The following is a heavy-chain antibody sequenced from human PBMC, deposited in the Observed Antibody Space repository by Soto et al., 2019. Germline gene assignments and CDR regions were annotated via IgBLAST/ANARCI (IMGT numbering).Heavy chain of an antibody. D-gene: IGHD6-25*01. J-gene: IGHJ4*02. CDR2: ISTGGGST. CDR3: ARSREIIASAGSFDY. Sequence: GGSLWLSCAASVLRFSSHVVSWVCHPPGKGLEWVSGISTGGGSTDYADSVKGRFTISRDNSKNTLHLQMKSLRAEDTAVYYCARSREIIASAGSFDYWGQGTLVTVSS. V-gene: IGHV3-23*01. CDR1: VLRFSSHV.